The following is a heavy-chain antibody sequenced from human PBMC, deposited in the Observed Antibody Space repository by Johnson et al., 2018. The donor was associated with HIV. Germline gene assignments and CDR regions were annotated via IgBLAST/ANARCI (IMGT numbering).Heavy chain of an antibody. Sequence: QVQLVESGGGLVKPGGSLRLSCAASGFTFSDYYMNWVRQAPGKGLEWLSYISSSGTAKYYADSVTGRFTISRDNAKNSLYLQMNSLRAEDTAVFYCAREMAWEDAFDIWGQGTTVTVSS. CDR3: AREMAWEDAFDI. V-gene: IGHV3-11*04. CDR1: GFTFSDYY. D-gene: IGHD5-24*01. J-gene: IGHJ3*02. CDR2: ISSSGTAK.